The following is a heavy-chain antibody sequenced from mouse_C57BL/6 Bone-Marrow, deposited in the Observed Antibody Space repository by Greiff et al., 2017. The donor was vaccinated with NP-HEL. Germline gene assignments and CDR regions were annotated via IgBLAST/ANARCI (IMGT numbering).Heavy chain of an antibody. CDR3: ARSNWGGCAY. D-gene: IGHD4-1*01. CDR1: GYTFTSYW. V-gene: IGHV1-69*01. J-gene: IGHJ3*01. Sequence: QVQLQQPGAELVMPGASVKLSCKASGYTFTSYWMHWVKQRPGQGLEWIGEIDPSDSYTNYNQKFKGKSTLTVDKSSSTAYMQLSSLTSEDSAVYYCARSNWGGCAYWGQGTLVTVSA. CDR2: IDPSDSYT.